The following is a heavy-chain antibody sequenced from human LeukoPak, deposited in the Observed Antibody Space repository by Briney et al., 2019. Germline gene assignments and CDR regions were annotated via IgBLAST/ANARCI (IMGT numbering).Heavy chain of an antibody. D-gene: IGHD5-18*01. CDR2: INSDGSRT. CDR1: GFTFSSYW. CDR3: ARARGNNYGFFDY. Sequence: GGSLRLSCAASGFTFSSYWMHWVRQAPGKGLVWVSRINSDGSRTNYADSVKGRFTISIDNAKNTLCLQMASLRAEDTAVYYCARARGNNYGFFDYWGQGIMVTVSS. J-gene: IGHJ4*02. V-gene: IGHV3-74*01.